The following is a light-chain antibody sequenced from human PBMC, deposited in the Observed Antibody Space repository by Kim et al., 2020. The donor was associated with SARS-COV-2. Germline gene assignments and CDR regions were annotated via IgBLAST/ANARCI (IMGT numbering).Light chain of an antibody. CDR3: QQSSVSPYT. J-gene: IGKJ2*01. Sequence: SASVGDRVSITCRASQDISSWLAWYQQKPGKAPRLLIYDASTLQSGVPSRFSGSGSGTDFTLTISGLQPEDLATYYCQQSSVSPYTFGQGTKLEI. V-gene: IGKV1D-12*01. CDR2: DAS. CDR1: QDISSW.